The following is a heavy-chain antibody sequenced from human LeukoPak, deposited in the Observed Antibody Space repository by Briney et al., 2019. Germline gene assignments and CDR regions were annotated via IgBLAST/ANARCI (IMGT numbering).Heavy chain of an antibody. CDR1: GGSITNNY. Sequence: PSETLSLTCTVSGGSITNNYWAWIRQSPGQGLEWIGYIWPSGSTNYNPSLSGRVAISLDKSRNHFALMVTAVTAADTAFYYCARKGPEHLPTYFDHWGRGILVTVSS. CDR2: IWPSGST. J-gene: IGHJ4*02. D-gene: IGHD2-21*01. CDR3: ARKGPEHLPTYFDH. V-gene: IGHV4-4*08.